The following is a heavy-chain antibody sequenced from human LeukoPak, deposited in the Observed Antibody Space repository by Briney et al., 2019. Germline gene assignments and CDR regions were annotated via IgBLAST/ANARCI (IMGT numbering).Heavy chain of an antibody. CDR1: GYTFTSYY. CDR3: ARGLYSGSYLRTYYFDY. V-gene: IGHV1-2*02. CDR2: INPNSGGT. D-gene: IGHD1-26*01. J-gene: IGHJ4*02. Sequence: ASVKVSCKASGYTFTSYYMHWVRQAPGQGLEWMGWINPNSGGTNYAQKFQGRVTMTRDTSISTAYMELSRLRSDDTAVYYCARGLYSGSYLRTYYFDYWGQGTLVTVSS.